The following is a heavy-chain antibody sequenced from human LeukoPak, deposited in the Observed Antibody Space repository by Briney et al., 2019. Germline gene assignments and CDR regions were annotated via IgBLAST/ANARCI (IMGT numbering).Heavy chain of an antibody. Sequence: ASVKVSCKASGYTFINHAINWVRQAPGQGLKWMGWINSNTGNPTYAQGFTGRFVFSLDTSVSTAYLQISSLKAEDTAVYYCARGEYSASWYTPHGMAVWGQGTTVTVSS. CDR2: INSNTGNP. J-gene: IGHJ6*02. D-gene: IGHD6-13*01. CDR1: GYTFINHA. V-gene: IGHV7-4-1*02. CDR3: ARGEYSASWYTPHGMAV.